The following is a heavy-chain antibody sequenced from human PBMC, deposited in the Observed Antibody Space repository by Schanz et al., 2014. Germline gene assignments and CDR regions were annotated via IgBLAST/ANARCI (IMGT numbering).Heavy chain of an antibody. CDR3: ARDTTWRLDL. Sequence: QVQLQESGPGLSKPSQTLSLTCTVSGGSIRSGTYYWSWIRQPAGRALEWVGRVFPNGITNYNPSLKSRVTISLDTSKNQVFLTLTPLAAADAAVYYWARDTTWRLDLWGRGTLVTVSS. D-gene: IGHD1-1*01. V-gene: IGHV4-61*02. CDR2: VFPNGIT. CDR1: GGSIRSGTYY. J-gene: IGHJ2*01.